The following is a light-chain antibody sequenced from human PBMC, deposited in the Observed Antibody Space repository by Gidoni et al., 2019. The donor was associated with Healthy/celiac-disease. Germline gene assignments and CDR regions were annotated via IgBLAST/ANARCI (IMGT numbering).Light chain of an antibody. V-gene: IGKV1-39*01. CDR1: QSISSY. Sequence: TQLTPSPSSLSASVGDRVTITCRASQSISSYLNWYQQKPGKAPKLLIYAASSLQSGVPSRFSGSGSGTDFTLTISSLQPEDFATYYCQQSYSTFYTFXXXTKLEIK. CDR3: QQSYSTFYT. J-gene: IGKJ2*01. CDR2: AAS.